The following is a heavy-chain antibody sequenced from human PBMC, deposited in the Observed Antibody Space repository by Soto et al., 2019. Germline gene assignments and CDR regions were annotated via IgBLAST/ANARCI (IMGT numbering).Heavy chain of an antibody. J-gene: IGHJ5*02. D-gene: IGHD6-6*01. CDR2: ISAYNGNT. CDR3: ARDLSRSYSRSQYNWFDP. Sequence: GASVKVSCKASGCTFTSYGISWVRQAPGQGLEWMGWISAYNGNTNYAQKLQGRVTMTTDTSTSTAYMELRSLRSDDTAVYYCARDLSRSYSRSQYNWFDPWGQGTLVTVSS. CDR1: GCTFTSYG. V-gene: IGHV1-18*01.